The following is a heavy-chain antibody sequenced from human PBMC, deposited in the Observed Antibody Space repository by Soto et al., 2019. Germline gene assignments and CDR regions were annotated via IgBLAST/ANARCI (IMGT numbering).Heavy chain of an antibody. J-gene: IGHJ6*02. CDR2: IIPIFGTA. CDR1: GGTFSSYA. CDR3: ARDSLSSGAAMDV. V-gene: IGHV1-69*13. D-gene: IGHD6-19*01. Sequence: SLKACCKASGGTFSSYAISWVRQAPGQGLEWMGGIIPIFGTANYAQKFQGRVTITADESTSTAYMELSSLRSEDTAVYYCARDSLSSGAAMDVSGPGTTVT.